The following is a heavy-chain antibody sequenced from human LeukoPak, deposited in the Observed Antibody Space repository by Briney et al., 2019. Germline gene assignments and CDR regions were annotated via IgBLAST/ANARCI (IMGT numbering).Heavy chain of an antibody. CDR1: GGSISSGDYY. D-gene: IGHD2-2*01. Sequence: PSQTLSLTCTVSGGSISSGDYYWSWIRQPPGKGLEWIGYIYYSGSTYYNPSLKSRVTISVDTSKNQFSLKLSSVTAADTAVYYCARDACSCTSCRYDYWGQGTLVTVSS. CDR3: ARDACSCTSCRYDY. CDR2: IYYSGST. V-gene: IGHV4-30-4*08. J-gene: IGHJ4*02.